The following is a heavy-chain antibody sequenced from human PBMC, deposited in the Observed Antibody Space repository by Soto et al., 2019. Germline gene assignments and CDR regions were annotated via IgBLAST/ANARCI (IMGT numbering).Heavy chain of an antibody. CDR2: VKSKTHGGIT. CDR1: GFTFSSYS. CDR3: TTDSYSTIIIVRFDY. J-gene: IGHJ4*01. D-gene: IGHD3-22*01. Sequence: GGSLRLSCAASGFTFSSYSMNWVRQAPGKGLEWVGRVKSKTHGGITDYAEPVKGRFAISRDDSNNMVYLQMNSLKIEDTAVYYCTTDSYSTIIIVRFDYWGHGTLVTVS. V-gene: IGHV3-15*07.